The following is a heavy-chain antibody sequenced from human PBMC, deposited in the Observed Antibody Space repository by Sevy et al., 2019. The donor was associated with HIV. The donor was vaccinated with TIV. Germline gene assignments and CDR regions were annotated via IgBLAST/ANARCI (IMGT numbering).Heavy chain of an antibody. D-gene: IGHD5-12*01. Sequence: GGSLRLSCAASGFTFSSYAMSWVRQAPGKGLEWVSAISGSGGSTYYADSVKGRFTISRDNSKNTLYRQMNSRRAEDTAVYYCAKGIEMATKHNWFDPWGQGTLVTVSS. J-gene: IGHJ5*02. CDR3: AKGIEMATKHNWFDP. V-gene: IGHV3-23*01. CDR1: GFTFSSYA. CDR2: ISGSGGST.